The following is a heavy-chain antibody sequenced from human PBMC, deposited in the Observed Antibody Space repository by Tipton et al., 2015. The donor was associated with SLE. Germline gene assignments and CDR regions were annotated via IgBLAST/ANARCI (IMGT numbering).Heavy chain of an antibody. D-gene: IGHD6-13*01. J-gene: IGHJ5*02. CDR2: ISDGGGT. V-gene: IGHV4-59*08. Sequence: TLSLTCSVSGGSISSNYWIWIRQPPGKGLEWIGYISDGGGTNHNPSLKSRVAISVDPAKNQFSLKLTSVTAADTAVYYCARVDDSSPLDDWFDPWGQGTLVTVSS. CDR1: GGSISSNY. CDR3: ARVDDSSPLDDWFDP.